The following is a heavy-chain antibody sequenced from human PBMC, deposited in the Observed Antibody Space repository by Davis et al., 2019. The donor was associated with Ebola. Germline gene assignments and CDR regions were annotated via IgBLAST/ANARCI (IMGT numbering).Heavy chain of an antibody. CDR1: GFTFSSYA. CDR2: INWNGGST. V-gene: IGHV3-20*04. J-gene: IGHJ6*02. Sequence: GGSLRLSCAASGFTFSSYAMSWVRQAPGKGLEWVSGINWNGGSTGYADSVKGRFTISRDNAKNSLYLQMNSLRAEDTAVYYCARGGYSYDRYYYYYGMDVWGQGTTVTVSS. CDR3: ARGGYSYDRYYYYYGMDV. D-gene: IGHD5-18*01.